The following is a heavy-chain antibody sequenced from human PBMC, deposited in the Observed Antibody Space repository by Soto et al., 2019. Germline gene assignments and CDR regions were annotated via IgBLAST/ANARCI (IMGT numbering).Heavy chain of an antibody. V-gene: IGHV3-23*01. Sequence: EVQLLESGGGLVQPGGSLRLSCAASGFTFSSYAMSWVRQAPGKGLEWVSAISGSGGSTCYADSVKGRFTISRDNSKNTLYLQMNSLRAEDTAVYYCAKDTKSTVPLHNWYFDLWGRGTLVTVSS. CDR3: AKDTKSTVPLHNWYFDL. CDR1: GFTFSSYA. D-gene: IGHD4-17*01. J-gene: IGHJ2*01. CDR2: ISGSGGST.